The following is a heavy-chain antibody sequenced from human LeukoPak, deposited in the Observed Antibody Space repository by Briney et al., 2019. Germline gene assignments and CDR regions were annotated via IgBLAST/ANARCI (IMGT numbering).Heavy chain of an antibody. J-gene: IGHJ6*02. V-gene: IGHV4-34*01. Sequence: PETLSLTCAVYGGSFSGYYWSWIRQPPGKGLEWIGEINHSGSTNYNPSLKSRVTISVDTSKNQFSLKLSSVTAADTAVYYCARNSGSYYYYGMDVWGQGTTVTVSS. CDR3: ARNSGSYYYYGMDV. D-gene: IGHD1-26*01. CDR1: GGSFSGYY. CDR2: INHSGST.